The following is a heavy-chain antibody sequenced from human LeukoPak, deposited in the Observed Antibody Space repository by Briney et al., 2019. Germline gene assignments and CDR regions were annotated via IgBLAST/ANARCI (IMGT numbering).Heavy chain of an antibody. CDR1: GLRFSRGG. CDR3: ACLRGPSDY. D-gene: IGHD4-17*01. V-gene: IGHV3-30*02. CDR2: IQYDESSK. Sequence: GGSLRLSCKASGLRFSRGGMHWIRQAPGKGLEWLAFIQYDESSKYYADSVRGRFTISRDNTKNSLYLQMDSLTADDTAVYFCACLRGPSDYWGQGTLVTVSS. J-gene: IGHJ4*02.